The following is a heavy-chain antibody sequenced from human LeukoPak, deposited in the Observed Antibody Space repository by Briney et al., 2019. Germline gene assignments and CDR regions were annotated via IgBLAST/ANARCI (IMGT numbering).Heavy chain of an antibody. CDR1: GFTFSIYW. J-gene: IGHJ4*02. D-gene: IGHD5-18*01. Sequence: GGSLRLSCAASGFTFSIYWMSWVRQAPGKGLEWVANIKQDGSEKYYVDSVKGRFTISRDNAKNSLYLQMNSLRAEDTGIYYCAKNFMVKRYIDSWGQGIQVTVSS. V-gene: IGHV3-7*03. CDR3: AKNFMVKRYIDS. CDR2: IKQDGSEK.